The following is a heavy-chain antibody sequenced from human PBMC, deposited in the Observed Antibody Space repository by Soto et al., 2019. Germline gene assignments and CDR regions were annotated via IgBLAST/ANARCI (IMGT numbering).Heavy chain of an antibody. Sequence: QVQLVQSGAEVKKPGASVTVSCTASGYTFSTYGILWVRQAPGQRLEWMGWINAGNGNTKYSETFQGRVTFTRDASASTAYMELSSLRSEDTAVYYCARVGSGFSSPWYYFDHWGQGTLVTVSS. D-gene: IGHD6-13*01. J-gene: IGHJ4*02. V-gene: IGHV1-3*01. CDR3: ARVGSGFSSPWYYFDH. CDR2: INAGNGNT. CDR1: GYTFSTYG.